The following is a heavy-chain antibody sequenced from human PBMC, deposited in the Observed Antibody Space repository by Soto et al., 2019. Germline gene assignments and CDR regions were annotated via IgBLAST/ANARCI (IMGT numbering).Heavy chain of an antibody. V-gene: IGHV3-74*01. CDR1: GFPFSSYW. Sequence: PGGSLRLSCAASGFPFSSYWMHWVRQAPGKGLVWVSRINIDGSSTSYADSVKGRFTISRDNAKNTLYLQMNSLRAEDTAVYYCARGGPGGSGSYYKGDYGMDVWRQGATVTVSS. CDR2: INIDGSST. J-gene: IGHJ6*02. D-gene: IGHD3-10*01. CDR3: ARGGPGGSGSYYKGDYGMDV.